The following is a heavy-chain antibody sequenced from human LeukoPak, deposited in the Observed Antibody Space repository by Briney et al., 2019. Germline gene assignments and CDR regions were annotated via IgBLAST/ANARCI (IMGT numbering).Heavy chain of an antibody. CDR3: ARDREAFDY. CDR2: ISWDGGST. Sequence: HPGGSLRLSCAASGFTFDDYAMHWVRQAPGKGLEWVSLISWDGGSTYYADSVRGRFTISRDNSKNSLYLQMNSLRAEDTAVYYCARDREAFDYWGQGTLVTVSS. CDR1: GFTFDDYA. D-gene: IGHD1-26*01. V-gene: IGHV3-43D*03. J-gene: IGHJ4*02.